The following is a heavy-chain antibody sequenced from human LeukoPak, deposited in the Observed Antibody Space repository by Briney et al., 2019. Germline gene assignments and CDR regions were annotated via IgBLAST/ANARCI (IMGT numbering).Heavy chain of an antibody. V-gene: IGHV4-34*01. J-gene: IGHJ4*02. CDR2: INHSGST. D-gene: IGHD3-10*01. CDR3: ARAPYYYGSGSYYLI. Sequence: PSGTLSLTCAVYGGSFSGYYWSWIRQPPGKGLEWIGEINHSGSTNYNPSLKSRVTISVDTSKNQFSLKLSSVTAADTAVYYCARAPYYYGSGSYYLIWGQGTLVTVSS. CDR1: GGSFSGYY.